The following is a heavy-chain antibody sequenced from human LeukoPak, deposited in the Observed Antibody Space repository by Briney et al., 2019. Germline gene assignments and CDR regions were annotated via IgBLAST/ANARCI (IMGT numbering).Heavy chain of an antibody. D-gene: IGHD2-2*01. CDR1: GFTFSSYG. V-gene: IGHV3-30*18. Sequence: GGSLRLSCAASGFTFSSYGMHWVRQAPGKGLEWVAVISYDGSNKYYADSVKGRFTISRDNSKNTLYLQMNSLRAEDTAVYYCAKDGFGSLGYCSSTSCPYYLDYWGQGTLVTVSS. CDR2: ISYDGSNK. CDR3: AKDGFGSLGYCSSTSCPYYLDY. J-gene: IGHJ4*02.